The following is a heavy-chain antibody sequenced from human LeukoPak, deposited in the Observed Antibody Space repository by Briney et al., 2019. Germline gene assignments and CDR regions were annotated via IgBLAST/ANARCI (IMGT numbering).Heavy chain of an antibody. D-gene: IGHD6-19*01. CDR1: GFTFSSFG. V-gene: IGHV3-23*01. Sequence: GGSLRLSCAASGFTFSSFGMSWVRQAPGKGLEWVSAISGSGGSTYYADSVKGRFTISRDNSKNTLYLRMNSLRAEDTAVYYCAMAVAGNGPFDYWGQGTLVTVSS. CDR2: ISGSGGST. J-gene: IGHJ4*02. CDR3: AMAVAGNGPFDY.